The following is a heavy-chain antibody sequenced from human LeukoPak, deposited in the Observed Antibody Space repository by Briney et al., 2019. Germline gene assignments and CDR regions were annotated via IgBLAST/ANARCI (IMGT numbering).Heavy chain of an antibody. J-gene: IGHJ4*02. Sequence: ASVKVSCKASGYTFTDYYMHWVRQAPGQGREWMGWIYPNSGGTNYAQNFQGRVTMTRDTSISTAYMGLSRLRSDDTAVYFCARGRSDYYLDSWGQGTLVTVSS. CDR3: ARGRSDYYLDS. V-gene: IGHV1-2*02. D-gene: IGHD3-10*01. CDR2: IYPNSGGT. CDR1: GYTFTDYY.